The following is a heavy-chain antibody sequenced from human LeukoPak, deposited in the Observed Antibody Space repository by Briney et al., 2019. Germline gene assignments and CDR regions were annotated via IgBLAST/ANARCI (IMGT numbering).Heavy chain of an antibody. J-gene: IGHJ6*04. V-gene: IGHV1-18*04. CDR3: ARDHYYYGSGTTGYGMDV. Sequence: ASVKVSCKASGYTFISYGINWVRQAPGQGLEWMRWISADNGNTDFAQNLQGRVTMTTDTSTSTAYMELRSLKSDDTAVYYCARDHYYYGSGTTGYGMDVWGKGTTVTVSS. D-gene: IGHD3-10*01. CDR2: ISADNGNT. CDR1: GYTFISYG.